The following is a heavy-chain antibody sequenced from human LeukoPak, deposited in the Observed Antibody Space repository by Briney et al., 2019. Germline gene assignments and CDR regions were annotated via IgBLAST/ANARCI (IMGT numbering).Heavy chain of an antibody. Sequence: SETLSLTCAVYGGSFSGYYWSWIRQPPGKGLEWIGEISHSGSTNYNPSLKSRVTISVDTSKNQFSLKLSSVTAADTAVYYCARERRVLRFLEWLPYPYYFDYWGQGTLVTVSS. CDR3: ARERRVLRFLEWLPYPYYFDY. V-gene: IGHV4-34*01. CDR2: ISHSGST. J-gene: IGHJ4*02. D-gene: IGHD3-3*01. CDR1: GGSFSGYY.